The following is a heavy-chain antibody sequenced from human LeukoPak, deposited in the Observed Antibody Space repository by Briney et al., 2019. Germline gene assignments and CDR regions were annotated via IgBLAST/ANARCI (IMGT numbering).Heavy chain of an antibody. V-gene: IGHV3-23*01. D-gene: IGHD2-21*02. J-gene: IGHJ5*02. CDR1: GFTVSSKY. CDR2: ISGSGGST. CDR3: AKGQHIVVVTATGWFDP. Sequence: PGGSLRLSCVASGFTVSSKYMSWVRQAPGKGLEWVSAISGSGGSTYYADSVKGRFTISRDNSKDTLYLQMNSLRAEDTAVYYCAKGQHIVVVTATGWFDPWGQGTLVTVSS.